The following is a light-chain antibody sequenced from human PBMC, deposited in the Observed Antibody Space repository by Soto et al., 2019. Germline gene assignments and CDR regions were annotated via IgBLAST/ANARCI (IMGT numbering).Light chain of an antibody. CDR1: GSGIGGNT. CDR3: ATWDDSLDGPV. CDR2: SND. Sequence: QSVLTQPPSATGTPGQTVTVSCSGRGSGIGGNTVSWYQQLPVTAPRLLIHSNDRRPSGVPDRFFGSKSGASASLAISGLQSEDEADYYCATWDDSLDGPVFGGGTKLTVL. J-gene: IGLJ3*02. V-gene: IGLV1-44*01.